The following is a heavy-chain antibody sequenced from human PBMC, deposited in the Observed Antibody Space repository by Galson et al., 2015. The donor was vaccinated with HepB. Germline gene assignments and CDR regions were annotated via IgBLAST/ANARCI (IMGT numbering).Heavy chain of an antibody. CDR1: GGTLCSYA. CDR2: IIPIFGTT. V-gene: IGHV1-69*13. D-gene: IGHD3-22*01. J-gene: IGHJ3*02. CDR3: AKTYDRSGYYWAFDI. Sequence: SVKVSCKASGGTLCSYAISWVRQAPGQGLEWVGGIIPIFGTTNYAQKFQGRVTITADESTNTVYMDLSSLISEDMAVYYYAKTYDRSGYYWAFDIWGQGTMVTVSS.